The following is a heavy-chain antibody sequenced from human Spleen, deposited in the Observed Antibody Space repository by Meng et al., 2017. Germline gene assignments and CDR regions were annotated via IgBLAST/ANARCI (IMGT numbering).Heavy chain of an antibody. V-gene: IGHV1-8*01. Sequence: ASAKVFCKTSGYTFTTYDINWVRQATGQGLEWMGWMNPNSGNRGYAQKFQGRVTITRDTSTGTVYMELSSLRSEVTAVYYGARYRRGFGELFLAMEWGQGTLVTVSS. CDR2: MNPNSGNR. D-gene: IGHD3-10*01. CDR3: ARYRRGFGELFLAME. J-gene: IGHJ4*02. CDR1: GYTFTTYD.